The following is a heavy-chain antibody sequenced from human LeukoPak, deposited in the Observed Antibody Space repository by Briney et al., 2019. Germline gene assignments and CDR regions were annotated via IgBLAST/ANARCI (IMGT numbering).Heavy chain of an antibody. J-gene: IGHJ2*01. CDR2: INANTGNP. CDR1: GYTFTSYS. Sequence: GASVKVSCKASGYTFTSYSMNWVRQAPGQGLEYVGWINANTGNPTYAQGLTGRFVFSLDTSVSTAYLQISSLKAEDTAVYYCARDFPARDWFFDLWGRGTLVTVSS. V-gene: IGHV7-4-1*02. CDR3: ARDFPARDWFFDL.